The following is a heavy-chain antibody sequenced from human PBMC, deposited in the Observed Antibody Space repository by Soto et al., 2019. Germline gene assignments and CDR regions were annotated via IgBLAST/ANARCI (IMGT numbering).Heavy chain of an antibody. CDR1: DCLLSESY. Sequence: LSLTCAVDDCLLSESYWTWIRQPPGKGLEWIGEINHVGGTNYNPSLKSRVTMSVDTSQNQFSLRLISVTAADTAMYFCVRIRYQLPSSVLWLDPWGQGTPVTVSS. CDR3: VRIRYQLPSSVLWLDP. CDR2: INHVGGT. V-gene: IGHV4-34*01. D-gene: IGHD3-16*01. J-gene: IGHJ5*02.